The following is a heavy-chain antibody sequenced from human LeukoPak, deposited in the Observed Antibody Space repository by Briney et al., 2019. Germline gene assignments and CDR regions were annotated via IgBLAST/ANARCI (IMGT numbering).Heavy chain of an antibody. V-gene: IGHV3-48*03. CDR3: AIDPRYGSSGFDY. CDR2: ISSIGSTI. CDR1: GFTFSSYE. Sequence: GGSLRLSCAASGFTFSSYEMNWVRQAPGKGLEWVSYISSIGSTIYYADSVKGRFTISRDNAKNSLYLQMNSLRAEYTAVYYCAIDPRYGSSGFDYWGQGTLVTVSS. J-gene: IGHJ4*02. D-gene: IGHD3-22*01.